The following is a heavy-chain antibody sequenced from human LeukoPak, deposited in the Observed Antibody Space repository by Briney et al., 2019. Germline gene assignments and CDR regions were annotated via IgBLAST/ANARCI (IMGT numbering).Heavy chain of an antibody. D-gene: IGHD4-17*01. CDR1: GFSLSRMGVG. J-gene: IGHJ6*02. CDR2: NYWHDDK. Sequence: SGPTLLHPTQALTLTFICYGFSLSRMGVGVGLIRLPPGKALGWLTFNYWHDDKRYIPFLKSRLNITKDTSKNQVVLTMTNMDPVDTATYYCAHSSYGFWGQGTTVTVSS. V-gene: IGHV2-5*01. CDR3: AHSSYGF.